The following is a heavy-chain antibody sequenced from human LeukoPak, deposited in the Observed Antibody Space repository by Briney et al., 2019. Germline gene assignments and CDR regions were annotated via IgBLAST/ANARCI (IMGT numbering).Heavy chain of an antibody. CDR3: ARDSMVRGVIIWDAFDI. V-gene: IGHV3-48*02. J-gene: IGHJ3*02. D-gene: IGHD3-10*01. CDR1: GFTFSSYS. CDR2: ISSSSSTI. Sequence: GGSLRLSCAASGFTFSSYSMNWVRQAPGKGLEWVSYISSSSSTIYYADSVKGRFTISRDNAKNSLYLQMNSLRDEDTAVYYCARDSMVRGVIIWDAFDIWGQGTMVTVSS.